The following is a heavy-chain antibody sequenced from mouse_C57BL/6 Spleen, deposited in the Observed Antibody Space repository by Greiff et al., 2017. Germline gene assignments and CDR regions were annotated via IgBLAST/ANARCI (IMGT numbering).Heavy chain of an antibody. D-gene: IGHD3-1*01. Sequence: VQLQQSVAELVRPGASVKLSCTASGFNIKNTYMHWVKQRPEKGLEWFGRINTANGNTKSAPKFKGKATITADPSSNTAYLQLSSQTAEYTASYYWARRAFDDWGQGTTLTVSS. CDR3: ARRAFDD. CDR1: GFNIKNTY. V-gene: IGHV14-3*01. J-gene: IGHJ2*01. CDR2: INTANGNT.